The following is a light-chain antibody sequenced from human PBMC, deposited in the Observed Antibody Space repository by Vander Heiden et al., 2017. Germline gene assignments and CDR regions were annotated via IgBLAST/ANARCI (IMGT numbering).Light chain of an antibody. V-gene: IGLV2-11*01. CDR3: CSYAGSDTYV. J-gene: IGLJ1*01. Sequence: QSALTQPRSVSVSPAQSVTISCPGTYSDVGGYNYVSWYQQHPGKAPKFMIYDVNKRPSGVPDRFSGSKSGNTASLTISGLQTEDEADYYCCSYAGSDTYVFGIGTKVTVL. CDR2: DVN. CDR1: YSDVGGYNY.